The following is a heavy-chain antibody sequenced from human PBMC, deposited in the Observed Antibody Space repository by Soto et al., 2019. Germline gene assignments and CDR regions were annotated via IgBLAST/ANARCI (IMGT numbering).Heavy chain of an antibody. J-gene: IGHJ6*02. V-gene: IGHV3-33*06. D-gene: IGHD5-12*01. CDR1: GFTFSSYG. CDR2: IWYDGSNK. CDR3: AKEGEWLRPYYYYGMDV. Sequence: VESLRLSCAASGFTFSSYGMHWVRQAPGKGLEWVAVIWYDGSNKYYADSVKGRFIISRDNSKNTLYLQMNSLGAEDTATYFCAKEGEWLRPYYYYGMDVRGQGTTVTVSS.